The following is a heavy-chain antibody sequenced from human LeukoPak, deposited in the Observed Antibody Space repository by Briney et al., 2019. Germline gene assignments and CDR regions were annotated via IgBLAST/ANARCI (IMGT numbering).Heavy chain of an antibody. CDR1: GGSFSFYY. J-gene: IGHJ3*02. D-gene: IGHD3-10*01. V-gene: IGHV4-34*01. CDR2: INHSGST. Sequence: SETLSLTCAVYGGSFSFYYWSWIRQPPGKGLEWIGEINHSGSTNYNPSLKSRVTISVDTSRNQFSLKLNSVTAADTAVYYCAKSNGYGLVDIWGQGTMVTVSS. CDR3: AKSNGYGLVDI.